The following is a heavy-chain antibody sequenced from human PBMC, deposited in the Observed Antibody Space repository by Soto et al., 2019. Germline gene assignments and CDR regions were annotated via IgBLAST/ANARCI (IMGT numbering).Heavy chain of an antibody. V-gene: IGHV1-18*01. J-gene: IGHJ4*02. Sequence: QVQLVQSGAEVKKPGGSVKVACKASGYTFTSYGISWVRQAPGQGLEWMGWINAYNGNTKYAQKLQGRVTMTTDTSTSTAYMELRSLRSDDTAVYCCARDQAMAQFDYWGQGTLVTVSS. D-gene: IGHD5-18*01. CDR2: INAYNGNT. CDR1: GYTFTSYG. CDR3: ARDQAMAQFDY.